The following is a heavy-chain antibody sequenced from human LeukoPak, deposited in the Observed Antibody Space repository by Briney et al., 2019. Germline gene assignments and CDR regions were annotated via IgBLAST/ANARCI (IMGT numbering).Heavy chain of an antibody. D-gene: IGHD3-3*01. CDR1: GFTFSSYA. J-gene: IGHJ4*02. CDR3: ARVGDFWSGYSDY. Sequence: PGGSLRLSCAASGFTFSSYAMHWVRQAPGKGLEWVAVISYDGSNKYYADSVKGRFTISRDNSKNTLYLQMISLRAEDTAVYYCARVGDFWSGYSDYWGQGTLVTVSS. V-gene: IGHV3-30-3*01. CDR2: ISYDGSNK.